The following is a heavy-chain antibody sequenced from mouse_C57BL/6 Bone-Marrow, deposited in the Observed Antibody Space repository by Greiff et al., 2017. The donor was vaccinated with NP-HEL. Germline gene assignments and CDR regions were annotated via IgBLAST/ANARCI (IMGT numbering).Heavy chain of an antibody. Sequence: QVQLQQSGAELVKPGASVKISCKASGYAFRSYWMNWVKQRPGKGLEWIGQIYPGDGDTNYNGKLKGKVTLTADNSSSTAYMQLSSLTSEDSAVYFYARGPSNHDYFDYWGQGTTLTVSS. CDR1: GYAFRSYW. CDR2: IYPGDGDT. V-gene: IGHV1-80*01. D-gene: IGHD2-5*01. CDR3: ARGPSNHDYFDY. J-gene: IGHJ2*01.